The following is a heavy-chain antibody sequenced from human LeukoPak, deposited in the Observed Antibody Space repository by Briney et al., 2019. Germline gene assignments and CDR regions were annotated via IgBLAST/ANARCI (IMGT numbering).Heavy chain of an antibody. CDR3: TRGPIQQWLYYGMDV. J-gene: IGHJ6*02. D-gene: IGHD5-18*01. Sequence: GRSLRLSCTASGFTFGDHAMSWVRQAPGKGLEWVGFIRSKAYGGTTEYAASVKGRFTISRDDSKSIAYLQTNSPKTEDTAVYYYTRGPIQQWLYYGMDVWGQGTTVTVSS. V-gene: IGHV3-49*04. CDR2: IRSKAYGGTT. CDR1: GFTFGDHA.